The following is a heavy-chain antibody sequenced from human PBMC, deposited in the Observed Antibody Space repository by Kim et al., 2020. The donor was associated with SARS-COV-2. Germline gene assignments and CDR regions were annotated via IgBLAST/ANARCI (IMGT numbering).Heavy chain of an antibody. V-gene: IGHV3-30*18. CDR2: ISYDGSNK. J-gene: IGHJ5*02. CDR3: VKSIGGAPFDP. D-gene: IGHD1-26*01. CDR1: GFTFSSYG. Sequence: GGSLRLSCAASGFTFSSYGMPWVRQAPGKGLEWVAVISYDGSNKYYADSVKGRFTISRDNSKTTLYLQMNSLRAEDTAVYYCVKSIGGAPFDPGGQGSL.